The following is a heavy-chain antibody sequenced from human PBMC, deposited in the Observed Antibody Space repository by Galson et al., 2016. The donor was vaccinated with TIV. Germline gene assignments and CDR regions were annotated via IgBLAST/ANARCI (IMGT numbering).Heavy chain of an antibody. Sequence: SLRLSCAASGFTFDDYAMHWVRQRPGKGLEWVSSINWHGNSVVYADSVKGRFTISRDNSKNTLYLQMDRLRAEDTAVCYCARGGGYGDVYFDFWGQGTLVTVSS. CDR1: GFTFDDYA. CDR2: INWHGNSV. CDR3: ARGGGYGDVYFDF. D-gene: IGHD4-17*01. V-gene: IGHV3-9*01. J-gene: IGHJ4*02.